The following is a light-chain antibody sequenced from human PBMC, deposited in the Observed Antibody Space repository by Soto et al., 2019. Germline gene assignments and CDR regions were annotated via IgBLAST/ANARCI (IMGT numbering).Light chain of an antibody. CDR1: SSDIGGYDY. V-gene: IGLV2-14*01. CDR3: TSYASGSSQVV. Sequence: QSALTQPASVSGSPGQSITLSCTGTSSDIGGYDYVSWYQRHPGKAPKLIIYDVNTRPSGVSDRFSGSTSGNTASLTISGLQAEDEADYYCTSYASGSSQVVFGGGTKVTVL. J-gene: IGLJ2*01. CDR2: DVN.